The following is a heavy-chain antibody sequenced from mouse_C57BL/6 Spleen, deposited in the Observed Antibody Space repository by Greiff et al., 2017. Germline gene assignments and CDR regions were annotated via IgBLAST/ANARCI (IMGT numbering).Heavy chain of an antibody. D-gene: IGHD3-2*02. J-gene: IGHJ4*01. V-gene: IGHV5-6*01. CDR1: GFTFSSYG. Sequence: EVKLMESGGDLVKPGGSLKLSCAASGFTFSSYGMSWVRQTPDKRLEWVATISSGGSYTYYPESVKGRFTISRDNAKNTLYLQMSSLKSEDTAMYYCARQGSGGAMDYWGQGTSVTVSS. CDR2: ISSGGSYT. CDR3: ARQGSGGAMDY.